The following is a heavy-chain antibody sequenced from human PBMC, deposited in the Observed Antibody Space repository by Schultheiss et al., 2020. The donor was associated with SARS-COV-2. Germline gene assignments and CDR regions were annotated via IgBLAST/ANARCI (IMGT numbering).Heavy chain of an antibody. V-gene: IGHV4-30-4*01. Sequence: SETLSLTCTVSGGSISSGDYYWSWIRQPPGKGLEWIGYIYYSGSTYYNPSLKSRVTISVDTSKNQFSLKLSSVTAADTAVYYCARVRTTVTINWFDPWGQGTLVTVS. CDR3: ARVRTTVTINWFDP. J-gene: IGHJ5*02. CDR2: IYYSGST. CDR1: GGSISSGDYY. D-gene: IGHD4-17*01.